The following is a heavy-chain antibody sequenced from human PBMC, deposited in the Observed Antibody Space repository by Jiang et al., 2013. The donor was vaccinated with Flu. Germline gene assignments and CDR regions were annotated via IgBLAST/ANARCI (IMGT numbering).Heavy chain of an antibody. J-gene: IGHJ4*02. CDR3: ARPFYGSPYSYGH. V-gene: IGHV4-39*07. CDR1: GGSISSSSFC. D-gene: IGHD5-18*01. CDR2: IYCGGSS. Sequence: LTCTVSGGSISSSSFCWGWIRQPPGKGLEWIGSIYCGGSSYYNPSLKSRVTISLDTSKNQFSLKLNSVTAADTAVYYCARPFYGSPYSYGHWGQGALVTVPS.